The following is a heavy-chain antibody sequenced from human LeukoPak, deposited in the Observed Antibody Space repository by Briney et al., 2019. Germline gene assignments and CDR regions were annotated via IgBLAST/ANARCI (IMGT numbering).Heavy chain of an antibody. D-gene: IGHD1-1*01. Sequence: QTGGSLRLSCAASGFTFSSYEMNWVRQAPGKGLEWVSYISSSGSTIYYADSVKGRFTISRDNAKNSLYLQMNSLRAEDTAVYYCARAQAGTASYYYYGMDVWGQGTTVTVSS. CDR1: GFTFSSYE. J-gene: IGHJ6*02. CDR2: ISSSGSTI. CDR3: ARAQAGTASYYYYGMDV. V-gene: IGHV3-48*03.